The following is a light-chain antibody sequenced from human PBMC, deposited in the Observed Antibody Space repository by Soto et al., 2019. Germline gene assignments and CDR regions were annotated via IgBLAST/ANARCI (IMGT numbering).Light chain of an antibody. CDR3: QQSYSTHLT. J-gene: IGKJ4*01. CDR1: QSVLYSSNNKNY. CDR2: WAS. V-gene: IGKV4-1*01. Sequence: DIVMTQSPDSLAVSLGERATINCKSSQSVLYSSNNKNYLAWYQQKPGQPPKLLIYWASTRESGVPDRFSGSGSGTDFPLTISSLQAEDVAVYYCQQSYSTHLTFGGGMKVEIK.